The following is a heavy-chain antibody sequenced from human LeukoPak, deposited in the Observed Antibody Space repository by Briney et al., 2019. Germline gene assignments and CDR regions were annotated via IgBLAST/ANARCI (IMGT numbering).Heavy chain of an antibody. CDR1: GFTFSSYS. CDR2: ISSSSSTI. CDR3: ARVSWYGSGNSINFDC. V-gene: IGHV3-48*01. J-gene: IGHJ4*02. D-gene: IGHD3-10*01. Sequence: PGGSLRLSCATSGFTFSSYSMNWVRQAPGKGLEWVSYISSSSSTIYYADSVKGRFTISRDNAMNSVYLQVNSLRAEDTAVYYCARVSWYGSGNSINFDCWGQGALVSVSS.